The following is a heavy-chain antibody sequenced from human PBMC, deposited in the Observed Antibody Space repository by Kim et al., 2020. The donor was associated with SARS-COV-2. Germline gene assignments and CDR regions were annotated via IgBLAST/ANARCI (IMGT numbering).Heavy chain of an antibody. V-gene: IGHV3-48*02. J-gene: IGHJ6*02. CDR3: ARGYSGYLHGMDV. CDR1: GFTFSSYG. Sequence: GGSLRLSCAASGFTFSSYGMNWVRQAPGKGLEWVSFITSVGGTRYYADSVKGRFTISRDNAKNSLYLQMNSLRDEDTAVYYCARGYSGYLHGMDVWGQGTTVTFSS. CDR2: ITSVGGTR. D-gene: IGHD1-26*01.